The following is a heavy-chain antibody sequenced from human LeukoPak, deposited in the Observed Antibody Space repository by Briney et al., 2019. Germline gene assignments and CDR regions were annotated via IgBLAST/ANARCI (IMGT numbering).Heavy chain of an antibody. CDR3: AKDPDYTTYGYYFDY. J-gene: IGHJ4*02. V-gene: IGHV3-23*01. D-gene: IGHD4-11*01. Sequence: SGGSLRLSCTASGFTFSSYAMNWVRQAPGKGLEWVSGIGAGGTFTYYADSVKGRFTIFRDNSRNTLYLQMNSLRADDTAVYYCAKDPDYTTYGYYFDYWGQGTLVTVSS. CDR1: GFTFSSYA. CDR2: IGAGGTFT.